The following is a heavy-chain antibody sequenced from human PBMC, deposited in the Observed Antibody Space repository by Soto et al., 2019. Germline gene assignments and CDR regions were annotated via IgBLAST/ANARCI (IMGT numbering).Heavy chain of an antibody. J-gene: IGHJ4*02. CDR2: INPNSGGT. D-gene: IGHD1-26*01. Sequence: ASVKVSCKASGYTFTGYYMYWVRKAPGQGLEWEEWINPNSGGTNYAQKFQGRVTMTRDTSISTAYMELSRLRSDDTAVYYCARDRVGSTTSCDHWCQGALFTLSS. CDR3: ARDRVGSTTSCDH. V-gene: IGHV1-2*02. CDR1: GYTFTGYY.